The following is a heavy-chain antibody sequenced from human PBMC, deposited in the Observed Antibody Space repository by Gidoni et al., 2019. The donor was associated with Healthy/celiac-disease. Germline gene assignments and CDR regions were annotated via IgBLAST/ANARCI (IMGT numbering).Heavy chain of an antibody. J-gene: IGHJ4*02. CDR2: FDPEDGET. CDR1: GYPLTELS. V-gene: IGHV1-24*01. Sequence: QVQLVQSGAEVKKPGASVTVSCKVSGYPLTELSMHWVRQAPGKGLEWMGGFDPEDGETIYAQKFQGRVTMTEDTSTDTAYMELSSLRSEDTAVYYCATLPWHDTSTTRDYWGQGTLVTVSS. CDR3: ATLPWHDTSTTRDY. D-gene: IGHD3-22*01.